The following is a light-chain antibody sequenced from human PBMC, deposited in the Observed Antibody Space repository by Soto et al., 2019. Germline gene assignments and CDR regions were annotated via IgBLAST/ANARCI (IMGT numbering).Light chain of an antibody. CDR3: QQYKDYTYT. V-gene: IGKV1-5*01. CDR2: DAS. Sequence: DIQMTQSPATLSASVGDRVTITCRASQRVDRWLAWYQQKPGQAPKLLISDASTLESGVPSRFSGSGSVTEITLTITSLQPDDFATYYCQQYKDYTYTFGQGTRVE. J-gene: IGKJ2*01. CDR1: QRVDRW.